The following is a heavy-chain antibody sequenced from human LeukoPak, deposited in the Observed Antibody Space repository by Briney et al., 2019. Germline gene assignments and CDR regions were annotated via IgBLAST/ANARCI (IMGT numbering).Heavy chain of an antibody. CDR3: ATACGGDCYSDY. D-gene: IGHD2-21*02. CDR1: GFTFSSYA. V-gene: IGHV3-30*04. J-gene: IGHJ4*02. CDR2: ISYDGSNK. Sequence: GGPLRLSCAASGFTFSSYAMHWVRQASGKGLEWVAVISYDGSNKYYADSVKGRFTISRDNSKNTLYLQMNSLRAEDTAVYYCATACGGDCYSDYWGQGTLVTVSS.